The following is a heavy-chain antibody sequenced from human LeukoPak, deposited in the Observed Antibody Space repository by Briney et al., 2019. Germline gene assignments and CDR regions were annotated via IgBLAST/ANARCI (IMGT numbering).Heavy chain of an antibody. J-gene: IGHJ4*02. V-gene: IGHV4-39*07. CDR2: IYYSGST. CDR1: GGSISSTSYY. D-gene: IGHD5-18*01. CDR3: ARGSGYSYGYPFDY. Sequence: SEALSLTCVVSGGSISSTSYYWGWIRQPPGKGLEWIGSIYYSGSTYYSPSFKSRVTISVDTSKNQFSLKLTSVSAADTAVYYCARGSGYSYGYPFDYWGQGTLVTVSS.